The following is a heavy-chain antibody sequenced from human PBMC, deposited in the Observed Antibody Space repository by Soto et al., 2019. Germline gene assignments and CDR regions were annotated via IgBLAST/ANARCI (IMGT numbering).Heavy chain of an antibody. CDR2: ISAYNGNT. D-gene: IGHD3-3*01. CDR3: ARGRHYDFWSGYPKNNYYYYYGMDV. CDR1: GYTFTSYC. V-gene: IGHV1-18*01. J-gene: IGHJ6*02. Sequence: ASVKVSCKASGYTFTSYCISWVLQAPGQGLEWMGWISAYNGNTNYAQKLQGRVTMTTDTSTSTAYMELRSLRSDDTAVYYCARGRHYDFWSGYPKNNYYYYYGMDVWGQGTTVTVSS.